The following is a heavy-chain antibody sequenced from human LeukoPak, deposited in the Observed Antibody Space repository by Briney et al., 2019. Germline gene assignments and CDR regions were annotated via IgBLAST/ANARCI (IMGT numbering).Heavy chain of an antibody. Sequence: PSETLSLTCTVSGGSISSSSYHWGWIRQPPGKGLEWIGSIYYSGSTYYNPSLKSRVTISVDTSKNQFSLKLSSVTAADTAVYYCASRSYNWDYYMDVWGKGTTVTVSS. CDR1: GGSISSSSYH. V-gene: IGHV4-39*07. CDR3: ASRSYNWDYYMDV. J-gene: IGHJ6*03. D-gene: IGHD5-24*01. CDR2: IYYSGST.